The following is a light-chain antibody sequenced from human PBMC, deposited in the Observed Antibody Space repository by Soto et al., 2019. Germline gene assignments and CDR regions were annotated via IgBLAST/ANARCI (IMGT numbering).Light chain of an antibody. CDR3: SSYTSSPTVI. CDR2: EVS. J-gene: IGLJ2*01. Sequence: QSALTQPASVSGSPGQSITISCTGTSGDVGGYNYVSWYQQHPGKAPKLMIYEVSNRPSGVSNRFSGSKSGNTASLTISGLRAEDEADYYCSSYTSSPTVIFGGGTKLTVL. CDR1: SGDVGGYNY. V-gene: IGLV2-14*01.